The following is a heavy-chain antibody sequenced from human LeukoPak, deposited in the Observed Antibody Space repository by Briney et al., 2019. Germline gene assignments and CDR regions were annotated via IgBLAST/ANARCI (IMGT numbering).Heavy chain of an antibody. D-gene: IGHD3-22*01. CDR2: IRYDGSNK. Sequence: GGSLRLSCAASGFTFSSYGMHWVRQAPGKGLEWVAFIRYDGSNKYYADSVKGRFTISRDNSKNTLYLQMNSLRAEDTAVYYCAKDFSVYYYDSRVLDYWGQGTLVTVSS. V-gene: IGHV3-30*02. J-gene: IGHJ4*02. CDR1: GFTFSSYG. CDR3: AKDFSVYYYDSRVLDY.